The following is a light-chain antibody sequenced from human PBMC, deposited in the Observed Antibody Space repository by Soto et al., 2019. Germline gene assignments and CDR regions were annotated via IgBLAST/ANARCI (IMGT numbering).Light chain of an antibody. CDR2: DAS. J-gene: IGKJ5*01. CDR1: QSISRW. V-gene: IGKV1-5*01. Sequence: PSTLSASVGDRVTITCRASQSISRWLAWYQQKPGKAPKALIYDASTLRSGVPSRFSGVGSETEFTLTISSLQPDDFATYYCAQYNTYSTLAQGTRLEIK. CDR3: AQYNTYST.